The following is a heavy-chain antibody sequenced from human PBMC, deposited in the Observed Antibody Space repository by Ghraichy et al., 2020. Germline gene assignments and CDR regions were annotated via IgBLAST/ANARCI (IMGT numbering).Heavy chain of an antibody. CDR2: IRRKTYGGTT. Sequence: GSLRLSCATSGFTFGDYDMSWFRQAPGKGLEWVGFIRRKTYGGTTQYAASVEGRFTISRDDSKSIAYLQMNSLKNEDTAVYYCTRGPGPFDYWGQGTLVIVSS. CDR3: TRGPGPFDY. CDR1: GFTFGDYD. V-gene: IGHV3-49*03. J-gene: IGHJ4*02.